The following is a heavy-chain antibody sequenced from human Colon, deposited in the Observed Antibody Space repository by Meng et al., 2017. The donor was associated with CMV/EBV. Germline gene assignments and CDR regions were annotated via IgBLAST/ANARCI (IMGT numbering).Heavy chain of an antibody. Sequence: GGSLRLSCAGSGFPFSTYAMSWVRQAPGKGLEWVSGISGGGANTYYADSVKGRFTISRDNRLNSVYLQMSSLRAADTAVYYCARGYCDPLNCYAGGGYWGQGALVTVSS. J-gene: IGHJ4*02. CDR2: ISGGGANT. D-gene: IGHD2-2*01. V-gene: IGHV3-23*01. CDR3: ARGYCDPLNCYAGGGY. CDR1: GFPFSTYA.